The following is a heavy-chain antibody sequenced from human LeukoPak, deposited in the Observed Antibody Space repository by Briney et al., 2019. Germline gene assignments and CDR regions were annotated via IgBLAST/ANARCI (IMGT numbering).Heavy chain of an antibody. Sequence: AASVKVSCKASGYTFGTHWMHWVRQAPGQGLEWMAIINPSGDVRSYAQKFQGRVTVTRDMSTSTAYMELSSLRSEDTAVYYCASRADSSGYYFFYWGQGTLVTVSS. CDR3: ASRADSSGYYFFY. CDR2: INPSGDVR. D-gene: IGHD3-22*01. J-gene: IGHJ4*02. V-gene: IGHV1-46*01. CDR1: GYTFGTHW.